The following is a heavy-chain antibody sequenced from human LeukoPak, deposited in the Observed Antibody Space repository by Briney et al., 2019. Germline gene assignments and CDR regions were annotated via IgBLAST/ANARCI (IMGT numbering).Heavy chain of an antibody. CDR2: IIPIFGTA. CDR3: ARESGYYYYYMDV. V-gene: IGHV1-69*06. J-gene: IGHJ6*03. Sequence: ASEKVSCKASGGTFSSYAISWVRQAPGQGLEWMGGIIPIFGTANYAQKFQGRVTITADKSTSTAYMELSSLRSEDTAVYYCARESGYYYYYMDVWGKGTTVTVSS. CDR1: GGTFSSYA.